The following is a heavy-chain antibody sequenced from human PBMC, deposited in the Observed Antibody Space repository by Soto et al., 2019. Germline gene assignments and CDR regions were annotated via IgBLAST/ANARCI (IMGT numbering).Heavy chain of an antibody. J-gene: IGHJ4*02. D-gene: IGHD5-18*01. CDR2: IWYDGSKK. CDR3: ARAWIQLWLDY. CDR1: GFTFSTYG. V-gene: IGHV3-33*01. Sequence: PGGSLRLSCAASGFTFSTYGIHWVRQAPGKGLEWLAVIWYDGSKKYYADSVQGRFTISRDNSKNTGYLQMNSLRAEDTAVYYCARAWIQLWLDYWGQGT.